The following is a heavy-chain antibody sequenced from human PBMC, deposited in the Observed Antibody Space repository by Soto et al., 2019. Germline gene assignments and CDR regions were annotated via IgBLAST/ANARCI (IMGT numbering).Heavy chain of an antibody. Sequence: PGGSLRLACAASGFTFSSFAMSWVRQAPRGGLDWVLACCRSGGSPSSGDSVYGRCTISRDNPKNTLYLQMSSQRAEDTGGYYCARECSAGKGSPPDFWGQGSLVTVSS. J-gene: IGHJ4*02. CDR1: GFTFSSFA. V-gene: IGHV3-23*01. CDR2: CCRSGGSP. D-gene: IGHD6-13*01. CDR3: ARECSAGKGSPPDF.